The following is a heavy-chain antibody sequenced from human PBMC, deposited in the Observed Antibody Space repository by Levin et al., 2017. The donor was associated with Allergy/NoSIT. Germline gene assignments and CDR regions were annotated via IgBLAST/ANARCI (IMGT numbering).Heavy chain of an antibody. CDR1: GGTFSSYA. CDR3: ARGKDIVVVPAAYYYYGMDV. Sequence: SVKVSCKASGGTFSSYAISWVRQAPGQGLEWMGGIIPIFGTAKYAQNFQGRVTVTADESTSTAYMELSSLRSEDTAVYYCARGKDIVVVPAAYYYYGMDVWGQGTTVTVSS. CDR2: IIPIFGTA. D-gene: IGHD2-2*01. V-gene: IGHV1-69*13. J-gene: IGHJ6*02.